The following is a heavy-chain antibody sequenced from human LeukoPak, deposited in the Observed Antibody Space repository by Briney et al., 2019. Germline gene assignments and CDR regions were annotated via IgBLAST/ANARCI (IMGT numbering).Heavy chain of an antibody. CDR3: ARVGFSKFYHHMDV. CDR2: ISAYTGDT. J-gene: IGHJ6*03. Sequence: GASVEVSCRASGYTLTSYGINWVRQAPGQGLEWLGWISAYTGDTKYAQNLQGRVNMTTDTSTSTAYMELKSLRSDDTAVYYCARVGFSKFYHHMDVWGKGTTVTVSS. V-gene: IGHV1-18*01. D-gene: IGHD4-11*01. CDR1: GYTLTSYG.